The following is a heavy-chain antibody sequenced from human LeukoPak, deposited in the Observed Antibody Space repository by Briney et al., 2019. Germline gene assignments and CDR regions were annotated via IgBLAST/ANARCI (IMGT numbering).Heavy chain of an antibody. J-gene: IGHJ4*02. V-gene: IGHV3-74*01. CDR1: GLTFSSYW. Sequence: GGSLRLSCAASGLTFSSYWMHWVRQAPGKGLVWVSGINGDGITTDYADSVKGRFTIARDNAKNTLYLQMNSMRAEDTAVYYCTRGFGKGRSGWPYWGQGTLVTVSS. CDR2: INGDGITT. CDR3: TRGFGKGRSGWPY. D-gene: IGHD6-25*01.